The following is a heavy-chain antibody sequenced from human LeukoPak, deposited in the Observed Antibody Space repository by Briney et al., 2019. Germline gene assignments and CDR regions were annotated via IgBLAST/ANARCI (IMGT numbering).Heavy chain of an antibody. Sequence: PGGSLRLSCAASGFTFSSYWMNWVRQAPGKGLEWVANIKQDGSEKHYVDSVKGRFTISRDNAKNSLYLQMNSLRAEDTAVYYCARDLHGWDFDHWGQGTLVTVSS. J-gene: IGHJ4*02. CDR1: GFTFSSYW. V-gene: IGHV3-7*01. CDR3: ARDLHGWDFDH. CDR2: IKQDGSEK. D-gene: IGHD3-16*01.